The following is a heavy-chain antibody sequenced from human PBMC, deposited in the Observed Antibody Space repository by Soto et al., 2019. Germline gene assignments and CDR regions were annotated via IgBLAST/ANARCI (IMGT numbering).Heavy chain of an antibody. V-gene: IGHV5-51*01. CDR2: IYPGDSGT. CDR1: GYSFTRYW. CDR3: ARLRDAPPFYYAMDV. J-gene: IGHJ6*02. Sequence: GESLKISCKGSGYSFTRYWIGWVCQMPGKGLEWMGIIYPGDSGTRYSPSFQGQVTISADKSISTAYLQWSSLEASDTAMYYCARLRDAPPFYYAMDVWGQGTTVTVSS. D-gene: IGHD3-16*01.